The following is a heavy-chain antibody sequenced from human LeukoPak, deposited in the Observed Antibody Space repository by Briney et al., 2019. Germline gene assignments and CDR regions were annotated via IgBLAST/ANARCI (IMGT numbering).Heavy chain of an antibody. CDR1: GGSISSYY. Sequence: SETLSLTCTVSGGSISSYYWSWIRQPPGKGLEWIGYIYYSGSTNYNPSLKSRVTISVDTSKNQFSLKLTSVTAADTAVYYCARGGWSSGWSAYYFDYWGQGTLLTVSS. D-gene: IGHD6-19*01. V-gene: IGHV4-59*01. CDR3: ARGGWSSGWSAYYFDY. J-gene: IGHJ4*02. CDR2: IYYSGST.